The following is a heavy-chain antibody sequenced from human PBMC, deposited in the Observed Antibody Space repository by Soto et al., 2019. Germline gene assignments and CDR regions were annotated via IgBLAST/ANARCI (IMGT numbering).Heavy chain of an antibody. Sequence: SETQCLRWTVAGGSIISGDYCWIRIRKPPGKGLEWIGYIYYSGTTYYNPSLKSRVTISVDTSKNQFSLKLSSVTAADTAVYYCASRGTTTYCSGGSCYARGFDYWGQGTLVTVSS. CDR3: ASRGTTTYCSGGSCYARGFDY. CDR2: IYYSGTT. V-gene: IGHV4-30-4*08. CDR1: GGSIISGDYC. D-gene: IGHD2-15*01. J-gene: IGHJ4*02.